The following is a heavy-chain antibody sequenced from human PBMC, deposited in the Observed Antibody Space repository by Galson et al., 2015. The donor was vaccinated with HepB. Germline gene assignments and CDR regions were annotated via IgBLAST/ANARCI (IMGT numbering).Heavy chain of an antibody. V-gene: IGHV1-2*02. CDR3: ARGRLTIFAVVTDVRDYYYRMDV. CDR1: GYSFTDYY. CDR2: INPNSGDT. Sequence: SVKVSCKASGYSFTDYYMHWVRQAPGQGLEWMGWINPNSGDTYYAQMFQGRVTTTRDKSISTAYMELTSLRADDTAVYYCARGRLTIFAVVTDVRDYYYRMDVWGQGTTVTVSS. J-gene: IGHJ6*02. D-gene: IGHD3-3*01.